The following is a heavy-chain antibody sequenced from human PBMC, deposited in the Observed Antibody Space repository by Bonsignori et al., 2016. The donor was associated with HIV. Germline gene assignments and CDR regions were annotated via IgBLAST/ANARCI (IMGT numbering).Heavy chain of an antibody. J-gene: IGHJ3*02. CDR1: GGSISSGSYY. CDR3: ARGRGIFRITMVRGVPEAFDI. Sequence: SETLSLTCTVSGGSISSGSYYWSWIRQPAGKGLEWIGRIYTSGSTNYNPSLKSRVTISVDTSKNQFSLKLSSVTAADTAVYYCARGRGIFRITMVRGVPEAFDIWGQGTMVTVSS. CDR2: IYTSGST. D-gene: IGHD3-10*01. V-gene: IGHV4-61*02.